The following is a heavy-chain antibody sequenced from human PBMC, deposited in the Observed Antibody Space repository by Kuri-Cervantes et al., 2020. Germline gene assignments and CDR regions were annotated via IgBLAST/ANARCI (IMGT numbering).Heavy chain of an antibody. D-gene: IGHD6-19*01. CDR3: AKDLYTSARKAIDY. V-gene: IGHV3-23*01. CDR1: GFTFSGSA. Sequence: GGSLRLSCTASGFTFSGSAIHWVRQAPGKGLEWVSAISGSGGSTYYADSVKGRFTISRDNSKNTLYLQMNSLRAEDTAVYYCAKDLYTSARKAIDYWGQGTLVTVSS. J-gene: IGHJ4*02. CDR2: ISGSGGST.